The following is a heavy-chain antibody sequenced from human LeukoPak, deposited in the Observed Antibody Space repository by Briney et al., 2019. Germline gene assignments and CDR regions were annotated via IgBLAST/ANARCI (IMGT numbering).Heavy chain of an antibody. CDR1: GFTFSSYG. D-gene: IGHD3-10*01. V-gene: IGHV3-30*18. CDR2: ISYDGSNK. J-gene: IGHJ6*01. CDR3: AKGTGSYDRYYYYGMDV. Sequence: PGRSLRLSCAASGFTFSSYGMHWCRQAPGKGLEWVAVISYDGSNKYYADSVKGRFTISRDNSKNTLYLQMNSLRAEDTAVYFCAKGTGSYDRYYYYGMDVWGKGTTVNVSS.